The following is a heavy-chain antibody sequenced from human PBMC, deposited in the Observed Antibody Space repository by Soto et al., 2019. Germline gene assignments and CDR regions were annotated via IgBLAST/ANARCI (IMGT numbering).Heavy chain of an antibody. Sequence: SLRLSCAASGFTFTRYSMNWVRQAPGKGLEWVSSISSTTNYIYYGDSMKGRFTISRDNAKNSLYLEMNSLRAEDTAVYYCARESEDLTSNFDYWGQGTLVTVS. CDR3: ARESEDLTSNFDY. J-gene: IGHJ4*02. V-gene: IGHV3-21*06. CDR2: ISSTTNYI. CDR1: GFTFTRYS.